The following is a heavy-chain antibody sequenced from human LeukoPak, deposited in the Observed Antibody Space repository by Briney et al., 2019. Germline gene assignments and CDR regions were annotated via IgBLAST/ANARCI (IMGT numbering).Heavy chain of an antibody. V-gene: IGHV3-48*03. CDR2: ISSTGSTI. Sequence: PGGSLTLSCAASGFTFRLYEMNWLRQAPGKGLEGVSYISSTGSTIYYADSVKGRFTISRDNAKNSLDVQMNSLRAEDTAVYYCVRGYTYNSDYFDYWGQGALVTVSS. D-gene: IGHD5-18*01. CDR1: GFTFRLYE. CDR3: VRGYTYNSDYFDY. J-gene: IGHJ4*02.